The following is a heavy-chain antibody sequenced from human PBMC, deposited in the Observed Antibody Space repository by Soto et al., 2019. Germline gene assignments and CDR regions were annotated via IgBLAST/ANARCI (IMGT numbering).Heavy chain of an antibody. V-gene: IGHV1-69*13. Sequence: SVKVSCKASGGTFSSYAISWVRQAPGQGLEWMGGIIPIFGTANYAQKFQGRVTITADESTSTACMELSSLRSEDTAVYYCAREGGRAYYYDSSGYYNFDYWGQGTLVTVSS. CDR1: GGTFSSYA. J-gene: IGHJ4*02. CDR3: AREGGRAYYYDSSGYYNFDY. CDR2: IIPIFGTA. D-gene: IGHD3-22*01.